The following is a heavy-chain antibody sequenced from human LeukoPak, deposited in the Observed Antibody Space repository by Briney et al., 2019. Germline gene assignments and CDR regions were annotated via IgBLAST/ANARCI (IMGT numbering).Heavy chain of an antibody. D-gene: IGHD3-10*01. Sequence: XLSXAXXGFTFSSYGMHWVRQAPGKGLEWVAVIWYDGSNKYYADSVKGRFTISRDNSKNTLYLQMNSLRAEDTAVYYCARDGEYYMDVWGKGTTVTVSS. V-gene: IGHV3-33*01. CDR2: IWYDGSNK. CDR3: ARDGEYYMDV. CDR1: GFTFSSYG. J-gene: IGHJ6*03.